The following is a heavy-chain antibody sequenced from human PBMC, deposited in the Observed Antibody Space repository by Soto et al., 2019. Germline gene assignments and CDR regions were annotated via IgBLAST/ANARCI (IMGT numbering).Heavy chain of an antibody. CDR1: GFTFSSYG. Sequence: QVQLVESGGGVVQPGRSLRLSCAASGFTFSSYGMHWVRQAPGKGLEWVAVISYDGSNKYYADSVKGRFTISRDNSNTTLYLQMNSLRAEDTAVYYCAKDRTPGLVFSHYLDYWGQGTLVTVSS. CDR2: ISYDGSNK. CDR3: AKDRTPGLVFSHYLDY. V-gene: IGHV3-30*18. D-gene: IGHD3-3*02. J-gene: IGHJ4*02.